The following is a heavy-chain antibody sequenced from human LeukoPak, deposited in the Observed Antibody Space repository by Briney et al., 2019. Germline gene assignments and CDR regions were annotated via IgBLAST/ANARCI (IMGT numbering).Heavy chain of an antibody. D-gene: IGHD2/OR15-2a*01. Sequence: GGSLRLSCAASGFTFRSYEMNWVRQAPGKGLEWVSYISSSGSTMFYADSVKGRFTISRDNAKNSLYLQMNSLRAEDTAVYYCARDLEYTTTSGDYWGQGTLVIVSS. CDR1: GFTFRSYE. J-gene: IGHJ4*02. CDR2: ISSSGSTM. CDR3: ARDLEYTTTSGDY. V-gene: IGHV3-48*03.